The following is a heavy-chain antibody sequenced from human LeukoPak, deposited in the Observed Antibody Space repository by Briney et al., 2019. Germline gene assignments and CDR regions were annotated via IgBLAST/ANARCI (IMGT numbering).Heavy chain of an antibody. D-gene: IGHD6-19*01. CDR3: TTVRGPGRIPVAGTTGGYYNFFMVV. J-gene: IGHJ6*03. CDR1: GFTFSNAW. Sequence: GGSLRLSCAASGFTFSNAWMNWVRQPPGEGLEWVGRVKGKTDGGTTDYPAPVKGRFTISRDDSKNTLYLQMNSLKTEDTAVYYCTTVRGPGRIPVAGTTGGYYNFFMVVWGEGTTVTVSS. CDR2: VKGKTDGGTT. V-gene: IGHV3-15*01.